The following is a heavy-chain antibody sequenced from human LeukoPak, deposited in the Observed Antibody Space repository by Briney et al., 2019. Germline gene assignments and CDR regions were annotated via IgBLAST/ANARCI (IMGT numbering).Heavy chain of an antibody. CDR1: GYSFSNYY. V-gene: IGHV5-51*01. CDR2: MYPGGSDI. D-gene: IGHD1-26*01. Sequence: GESLKISCKGSGYSFSNYYIDWGRQMPGKGLEWMGGMYPGGSDIIYSPSFQGQVTISADKSIDTAYLQWSSLKASDSAMSYCASRTGSYYPFASWGQGTLVTVSS. J-gene: IGHJ1*01. CDR3: ASRTGSYYPFAS.